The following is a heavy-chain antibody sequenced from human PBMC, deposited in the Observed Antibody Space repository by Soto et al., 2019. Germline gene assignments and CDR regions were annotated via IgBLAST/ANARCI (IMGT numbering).Heavy chain of an antibody. V-gene: IGHV3-30*18. CDR3: AKDRRAAWVAAADYYYYYGMDV. CDR1: GFTFSSYG. J-gene: IGHJ6*02. Sequence: GGSLRLSXAASGFTFSSYGMHWVRQAPGKGLEWVAVISYDGSNKYYADSVKGRFTISRDNSKNTLYLQMNSLRAEDTAVYYCAKDRRAAWVAAADYYYYYGMDVWGQGTTVTVSS. D-gene: IGHD6-13*01. CDR2: ISYDGSNK.